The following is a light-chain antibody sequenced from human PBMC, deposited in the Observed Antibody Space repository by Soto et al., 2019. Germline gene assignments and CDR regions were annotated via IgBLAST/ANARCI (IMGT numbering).Light chain of an antibody. J-gene: IGLJ1*01. CDR2: EVS. CDR3: SSYTGSSTPYV. CDR1: SSDVGGYNY. V-gene: IGLV2-14*01. Sequence: QSALTQPASVSGSPGQSITISCTGTSSDVGGYNYVSWYQQHPGKAPKLMIYEVSNRPSGVSNRFSGSKSGNTASLTISGLQAEDEADYYCSSYTGSSTPYVFGTGTKLT.